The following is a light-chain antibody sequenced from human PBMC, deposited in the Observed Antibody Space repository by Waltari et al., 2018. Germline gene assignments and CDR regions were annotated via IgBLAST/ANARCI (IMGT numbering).Light chain of an antibody. CDR3: QQYYSSPTT. CDR2: WAS. V-gene: IGKV4-1*01. CDR1: RSVLYTSNNKNY. Sequence: DIVMTQPTDSLAASLGGRATINCEPCRSVLYTSNNKNYLAWYQQKPGQPPKLLIYWASTLDSGVPDRFSGSGSGTDFTLTISSLQAEDVAVYSCQQYYSSPTTFGQGTKVEIK. J-gene: IGKJ1*01.